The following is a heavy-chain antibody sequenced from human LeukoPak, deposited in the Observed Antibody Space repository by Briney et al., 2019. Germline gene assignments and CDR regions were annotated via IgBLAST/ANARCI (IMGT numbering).Heavy chain of an antibody. CDR1: GFTVSSNY. J-gene: IGHJ5*02. V-gene: IGHV3-53*01. CDR2: IYSGGST. CDR3: ARVDYYGSGSYPATFDP. D-gene: IGHD3-10*01. Sequence: GGSLRLSCAASGFTVSSNYMSWVRQAPGKGLEWVSVIYSGGSTYYADSVKGRFTISRDNSKNTLYLQMNSLRAEDTAVYYCARVDYYGSGSYPATFDPWGQGTLVTVSS.